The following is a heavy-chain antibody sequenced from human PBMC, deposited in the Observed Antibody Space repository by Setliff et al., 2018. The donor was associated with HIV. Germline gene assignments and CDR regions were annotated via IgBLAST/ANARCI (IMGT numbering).Heavy chain of an antibody. V-gene: IGHV1-24*01. Sequence: GASVKVSCKISGYTLTELSIHWVRQAPGKGLEWMANFDPEDGETFYAQKFQGRLTMTEGTSTDTAYMELSSLRSDDTAMYYCATDPGYSSTWYSESFQHWGQGTVVTVSS. CDR1: GYTLTELS. D-gene: IGHD6-13*01. CDR3: ATDPGYSSTWYSESFQH. J-gene: IGHJ1*01. CDR2: FDPEDGET.